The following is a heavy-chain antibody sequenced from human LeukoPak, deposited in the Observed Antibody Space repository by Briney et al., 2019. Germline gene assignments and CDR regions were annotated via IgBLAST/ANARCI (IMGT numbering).Heavy chain of an antibody. Sequence: ASVKVSCKASGYTFTSYGISWVRQAPGQGLEWMGIINPSGGSTSYAQKFQGRVTMTRDMSTSTVYMELSSLRSEDTAVYYCARLEATVTTGLDYWGQGTLVTVSS. D-gene: IGHD4-17*01. V-gene: IGHV1-46*01. CDR1: GYTFTSYG. CDR2: INPSGGST. J-gene: IGHJ4*02. CDR3: ARLEATVTTGLDY.